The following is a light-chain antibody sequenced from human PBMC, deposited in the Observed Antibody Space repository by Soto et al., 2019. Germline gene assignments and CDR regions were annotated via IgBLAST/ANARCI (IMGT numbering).Light chain of an antibody. CDR2: ANN. Sequence: QSVLTQPPSVSGAPGQRVTIPCTGSTSNIGAGYDVHWYQHVSGTAPKLLIYANNNRPSGVPDRFSGSKSGTSATLAITGLQAEDETDYYGQSYDNSLSGWVFGGGTKLTVL. CDR3: QSYDNSLSGWV. J-gene: IGLJ3*02. V-gene: IGLV1-40*01. CDR1: TSNIGAGYD.